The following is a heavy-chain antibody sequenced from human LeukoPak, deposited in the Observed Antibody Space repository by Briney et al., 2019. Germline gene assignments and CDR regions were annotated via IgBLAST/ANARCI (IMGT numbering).Heavy chain of an antibody. CDR2: ISAYNGNT. CDR3: ARSAYYNWTTAEVDI. CDR1: GYTFTSYG. J-gene: IGHJ3*02. D-gene: IGHD1-1*01. Sequence: ASVKVSCKASGYTFTSYGISWVRQAPGQGLEWMGWISAYNGNTNYAQKLQGRVTMTTDTSTSTAYMELRSLRSDDTAAYYCARSAYYNWTTAEVDIWGQGTMVTVSS. V-gene: IGHV1-18*01.